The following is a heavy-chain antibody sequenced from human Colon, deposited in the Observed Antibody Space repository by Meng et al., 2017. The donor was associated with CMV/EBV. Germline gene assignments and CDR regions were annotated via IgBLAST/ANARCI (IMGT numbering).Heavy chain of an antibody. Sequence: GESLKISCAASGFSVSTKYMTWVRQAPGKGLEWVSYISSSSSTIYYADSVKGRFTISRDNAKNSLYLQMNSLRAEDTAVYYCAILAKPSFGYWGQGTLVTVSS. V-gene: IGHV3-48*04. J-gene: IGHJ4*02. CDR1: GFSVSTKY. CDR3: AILAKPSFGY. D-gene: IGHD3-3*02. CDR2: ISSSSSTI.